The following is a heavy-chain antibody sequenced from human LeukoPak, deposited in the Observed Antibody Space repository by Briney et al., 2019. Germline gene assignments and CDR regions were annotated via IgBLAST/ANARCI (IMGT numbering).Heavy chain of an antibody. CDR3: AREPSGYYSGAFDI. CDR1: GGSIRDWQ. D-gene: IGHD3-22*01. V-gene: IGHV4-59*01. CDR2: IYYSGST. J-gene: IGHJ3*02. Sequence: SETLSLTCTVSGGSIRDWQWSWVRQPPGKGLEWIGYIYYSGSTNYNPSLKSRVTISVDTSKNQFSLKLSSVTAADTAVYYCAREPSGYYSGAFDIWGQGTMVTVSS.